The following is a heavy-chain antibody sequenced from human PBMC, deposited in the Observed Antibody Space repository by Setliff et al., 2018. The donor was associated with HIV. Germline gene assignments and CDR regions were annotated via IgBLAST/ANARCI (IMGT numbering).Heavy chain of an antibody. CDR1: GFTLSSSP. CDR3: VKWNYPNS. V-gene: IGHV3-30*04. J-gene: IGHJ4*02. Sequence: GGSLRLSCAASGFTLSSSPMHWVRQAPGKGLEWVAVVSYDGSNKYYADSVKGRFTMSRDSAKNTLYLQMNSLRVEDTAVYYCVKWNYPNSWGQGTLVTVS. D-gene: IGHD1-7*01. CDR2: VSYDGSNK.